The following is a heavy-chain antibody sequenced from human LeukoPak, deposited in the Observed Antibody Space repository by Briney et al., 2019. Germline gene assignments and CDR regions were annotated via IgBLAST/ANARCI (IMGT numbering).Heavy chain of an antibody. CDR2: IYPGDSDT. D-gene: IGHD2-21*02. CDR1: GYTFTSYS. J-gene: IGHJ3*02. Sequence: GESLKISCKGSGYTFTSYSIGWVRQMPGKGLEWMGIIYPGDSDTRYSPPFQGQVTLSADKYISTAYLQWSSLKASDTAMYYCARQIDGGDPEDAFDIWGQGTMVTVSS. V-gene: IGHV5-51*01. CDR3: ARQIDGGDPEDAFDI.